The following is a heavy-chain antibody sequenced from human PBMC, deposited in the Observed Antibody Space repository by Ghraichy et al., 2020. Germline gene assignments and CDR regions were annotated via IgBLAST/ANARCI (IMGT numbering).Heavy chain of an antibody. D-gene: IGHD3-10*01. V-gene: IGHV3-23*01. CDR2: ISGSGGST. Sequence: GGSLRLSCAASGFTFSSYAMSWVRQAPGKGLEWVSAISGSGGSTYYADSVKGRFTISRDNSKNTLYLQMNSLRAEDTAVYYCAKYTWRFGEFVDYYYYGMDVWGQGTTVTVSS. CDR1: GFTFSSYA. J-gene: IGHJ6*02. CDR3: AKYTWRFGEFVDYYYYGMDV.